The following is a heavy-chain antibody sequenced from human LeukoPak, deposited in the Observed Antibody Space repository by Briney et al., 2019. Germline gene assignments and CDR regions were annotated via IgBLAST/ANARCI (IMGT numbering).Heavy chain of an antibody. V-gene: IGHV1-18*01. CDR2: ISAYNGNT. D-gene: IGHD3-3*01. Sequence: ASVKVSCKASGYTFTSYGISWVRQAPGQGLEWVGWISAYNGNTNYAQKLQGRVTMPTDTSTSTAYMELRSLRSDDTAVYYCARALRFLEWLSNLDYWGQGTLVTVSS. CDR1: GYTFTSYG. J-gene: IGHJ4*02. CDR3: ARALRFLEWLSNLDY.